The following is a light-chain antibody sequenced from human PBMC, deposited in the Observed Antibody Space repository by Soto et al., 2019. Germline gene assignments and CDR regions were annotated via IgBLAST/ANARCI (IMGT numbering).Light chain of an antibody. Sequence: DIPMTQSPSSLSASVGDRVTITCRASQSISSYLNWYQQRPGKAPKLLIYGASTLQSGVPSRFSGSGSGTECTLTISSLQPEDVATYYCQQGYSISWTFGQGTKVDIK. CDR1: QSISSY. CDR3: QQGYSISWT. CDR2: GAS. J-gene: IGKJ1*01. V-gene: IGKV1-39*01.